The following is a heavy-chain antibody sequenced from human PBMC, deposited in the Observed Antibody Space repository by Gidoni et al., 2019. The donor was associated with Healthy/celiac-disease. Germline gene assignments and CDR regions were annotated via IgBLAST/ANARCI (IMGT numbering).Heavy chain of an antibody. CDR3: ARLGYSYGYHHYYYGMDV. Sequence: EVQLVESGGGLVQPGGSLILSCAASGFTFSSYEMNWVRQAPGKGLEWVSYISSSGSTIYYADSVKGRYTISRDNAKNALYLQMNSLRAEDTAVYYCARLGYSYGYHHYYYGMDVWGQGTTVTVSS. CDR1: GFTFSSYE. CDR2: ISSSGSTI. J-gene: IGHJ6*02. V-gene: IGHV3-48*03. D-gene: IGHD5-18*01.